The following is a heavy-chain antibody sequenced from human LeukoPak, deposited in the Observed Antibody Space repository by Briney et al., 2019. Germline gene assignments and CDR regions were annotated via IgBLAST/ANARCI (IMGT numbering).Heavy chain of an antibody. CDR2: IWSDGTKQ. CDR3: VRDRNNNYFDY. D-gene: IGHD1-14*01. CDR1: GFAFHIYG. V-gene: IGHV3-33*01. Sequence: GRSLKLSCAASGFAFHIYGMRWVRQAPGKGLEWVAFIWSDGTKQFYADSVKGRFTISRDNSNNTVYLHMNSLKAEDTAPYYCVRDRNNNYFDYWGQGTLLTVSS. J-gene: IGHJ4*02.